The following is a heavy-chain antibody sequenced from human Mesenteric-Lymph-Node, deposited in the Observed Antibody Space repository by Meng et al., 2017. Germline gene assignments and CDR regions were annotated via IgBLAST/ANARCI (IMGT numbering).Heavy chain of an antibody. CDR1: GLTFSSYA. CDR2: INSDGSIT. J-gene: IGHJ4*02. V-gene: IGHV3-74*01. CDR3: AAAMGSF. Sequence: GQLVGAGGAVVQPGRSLRLSCAASGLTFSSYAMHWVRQGPGKGLVWVSRINSDGSITTYADSVKGRFTISRDNAKNTLYLQMNSLRAEDTAVYYCAAAMGSFWGQGTLVTVSS. D-gene: IGHD5-18*01.